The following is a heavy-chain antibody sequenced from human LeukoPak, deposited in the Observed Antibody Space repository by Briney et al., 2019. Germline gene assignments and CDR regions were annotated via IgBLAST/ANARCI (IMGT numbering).Heavy chain of an antibody. CDR3: ARPSGSVYYYGMDV. CDR1: GFTFSSYS. J-gene: IGHJ6*02. Sequence: GGSLRLSCAASGFTFSSYSMNWVRQAPGKGLEWVSSISSSSYIYYADSAKGRFTISRDNAKNSLYLQMNSLRAEDTAVYYCARPSGSVYYYGMDVWGQGTTVTVSS. V-gene: IGHV3-21*01. D-gene: IGHD3-22*01. CDR2: ISSSSYI.